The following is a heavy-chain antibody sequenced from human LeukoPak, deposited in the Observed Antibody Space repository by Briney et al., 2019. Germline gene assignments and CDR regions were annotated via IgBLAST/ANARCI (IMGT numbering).Heavy chain of an antibody. J-gene: IGHJ4*02. CDR2: IYHSGST. V-gene: IGHV4-4*02. Sequence: SGTLSLTCAVSGGSISSSNWWSWVRQPPGKGLEWIGEIYHSGSTNYNPSLKSRVTISVDKSKNQFSLKLSSVTAADTAVYYCARRGYCSGGSCYLFDYWGQGTLVTVSS. CDR3: ARRGYCSGGSCYLFDY. D-gene: IGHD2-15*01. CDR1: GGSISSSNW.